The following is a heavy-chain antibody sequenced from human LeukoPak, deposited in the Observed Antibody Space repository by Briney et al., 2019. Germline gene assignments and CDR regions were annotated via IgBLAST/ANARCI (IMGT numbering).Heavy chain of an antibody. V-gene: IGHV4-34*01. CDR1: GGSFSGYL. Sequence: SETLSLTCAVYGGSFSGYLWTWIRQPPGKGLEWIAEVDHTGSTNYNPSLKSRLTLSVDTSKKQFSLRLRSVTAADAGVYYCARHPVGHFYFYYLDVWGKGTTVTISS. D-gene: IGHD1-26*01. CDR3: ARHPVGHFYFYYLDV. CDR2: VDHTGST. J-gene: IGHJ6*03.